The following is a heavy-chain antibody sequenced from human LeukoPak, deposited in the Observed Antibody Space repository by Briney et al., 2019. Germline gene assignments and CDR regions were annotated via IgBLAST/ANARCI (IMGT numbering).Heavy chain of an antibody. V-gene: IGHV4-34*01. J-gene: IGHJ4*02. CDR2: INHSGST. CDR1: GGSFSGYY. Sequence: RPSETLSLTCAVYGGSFSGYYWSWIRQPPGKGLEWIGEINHSGSTNYNPSLKSRVTISVDTSKNQFSLKLSSVTAADTAVYYCARVSSGSYYFIDYWGQGTLVTVSS. CDR3: ARVSSGSYYFIDY. D-gene: IGHD1-26*01.